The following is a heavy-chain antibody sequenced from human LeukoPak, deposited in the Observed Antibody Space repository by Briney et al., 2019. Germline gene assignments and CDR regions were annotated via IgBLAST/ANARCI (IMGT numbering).Heavy chain of an antibody. CDR3: ARDDYGDGRSIDYYYMDV. V-gene: IGHV1-69*05. D-gene: IGHD4-17*01. J-gene: IGHJ6*03. CDR2: IIPIFGTA. CDR1: GGTFSSYA. Sequence: SVKVSCKASGGTFSSYAISWVRQAPGQGLEWMGRIIPIFGTANYAQKFQGRVTITTDESTSTAYMELSSLGSEDTAVYYCARDDYGDGRSIDYYYMDVLGKGTTVTVSS.